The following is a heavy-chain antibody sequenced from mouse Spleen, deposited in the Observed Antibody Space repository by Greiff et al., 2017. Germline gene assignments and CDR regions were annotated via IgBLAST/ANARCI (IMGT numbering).Heavy chain of an antibody. J-gene: IGHJ4*01. V-gene: IGHV1-18*01. Sequence: EVQLQQSGPELVKPGASVKIPCKASGYTFTDYNMDWVKQSHGKSLEWIGDINPNNGGTIYNQKFKGKATLTVDKSSSTAYMELRSLTSEDTAVYYCARRGLLRLRFAMDYWGQGTSVTVSS. CDR1: GYTFTDYN. D-gene: IGHD1-2*01. CDR3: ARRGLLRLRFAMDY. CDR2: INPNNGGT.